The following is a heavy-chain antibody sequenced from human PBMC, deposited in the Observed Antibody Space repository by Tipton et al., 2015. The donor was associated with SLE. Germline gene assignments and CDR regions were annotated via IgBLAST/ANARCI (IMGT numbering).Heavy chain of an antibody. D-gene: IGHD4-17*01. CDR3: AKDIGYGDYI. V-gene: IGHV3-9*01. CDR1: GFTFDDYA. J-gene: IGHJ4*02. CDR2: ISWNSGSI. Sequence: SLRLSCAASGFTFDDYAMHWVRQAPGKGLEWVSGISWNSGSIGYADSVKGRFTISRDNAKNSPYLQMNSLRAEDTALYYCAKDIGYGDYIWGQGTLVTVSS.